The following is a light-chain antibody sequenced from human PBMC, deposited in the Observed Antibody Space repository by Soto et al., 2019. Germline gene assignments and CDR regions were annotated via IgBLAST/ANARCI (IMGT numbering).Light chain of an antibody. Sequence: EIVLTQSPGTLALSPGERATLSCRASQSLNSNSLAWYQQKPGQAPRLLIYGASSRATGIPDRFSGSGSGTDFTLTISRLEPEDFAVYYCQQYGSTPRTFGQGTKV. CDR1: QSLNSNS. CDR3: QQYGSTPRT. V-gene: IGKV3-20*01. CDR2: GAS. J-gene: IGKJ1*01.